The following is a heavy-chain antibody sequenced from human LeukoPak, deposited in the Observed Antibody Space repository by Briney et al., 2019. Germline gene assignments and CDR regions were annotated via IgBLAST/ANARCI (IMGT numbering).Heavy chain of an antibody. V-gene: IGHV1-2*02. CDR2: INPNSGGT. D-gene: IGHD5-18*01. Sequence: GSSVKVSCKASGGTFSSYGFSWVRQAPGQGLEWMGWINPNSGGTNYAQKFQGRVTMARDTSISTAYMELSRLRSDDTAVYYCARRGYSYGGTFDYWGQGTLVTVSS. CDR1: GGTFSSYG. CDR3: ARRGYSYGGTFDY. J-gene: IGHJ4*02.